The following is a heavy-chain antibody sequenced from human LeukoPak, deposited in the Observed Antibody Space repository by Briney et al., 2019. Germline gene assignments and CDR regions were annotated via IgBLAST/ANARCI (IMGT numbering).Heavy chain of an antibody. CDR2: INPNSGGT. Sequence: ASVKVSCKASGYTFTGYYMHWVRQAPGQGLEWMGRINPNSGGTNYAQKFQGRVTMTRDTSISTAYMELSRLRSDDTAVYYCARGRGSPYGEDAFDIWGQGTMATVSS. CDR1: GYTFTGYY. CDR3: ARGRGSPYGEDAFDI. D-gene: IGHD1-26*01. V-gene: IGHV1-2*06. J-gene: IGHJ3*02.